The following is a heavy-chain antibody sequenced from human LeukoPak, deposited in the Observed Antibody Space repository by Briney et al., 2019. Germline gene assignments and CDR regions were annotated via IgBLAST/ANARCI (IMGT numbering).Heavy chain of an antibody. D-gene: IGHD4-17*01. Sequence: GGSLRLSCTASGFTVSSNYMTWVRQAPGKGLEWVSLIFSDGGTYYADSVKGRFTISRDNSQNTLYLQMNRLRAEDTAVYYCARVLPSVTNWFDPWGRGTKVTVTS. V-gene: IGHV3-66*01. CDR2: IFSDGGT. CDR1: GFTVSSNY. J-gene: IGHJ5*02. CDR3: ARVLPSVTNWFDP.